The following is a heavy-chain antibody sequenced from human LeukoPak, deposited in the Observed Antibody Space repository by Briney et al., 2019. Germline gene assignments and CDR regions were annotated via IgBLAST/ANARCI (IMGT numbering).Heavy chain of an antibody. CDR2: ISYDGSNK. D-gene: IGHD6-19*01. Sequence: QPGGSLRLSCAASGFTFSSYGMHWVRQAPGKGLEWVAVISYDGSNKYYADSVKGRFTISRDNSKNTLYLQMNSLRAEDTAVYYCASPLKRLAVAGPFDYWGQGTLVTVSS. J-gene: IGHJ4*02. CDR1: GFTFSSYG. V-gene: IGHV3-30*03. CDR3: ASPLKRLAVAGPFDY.